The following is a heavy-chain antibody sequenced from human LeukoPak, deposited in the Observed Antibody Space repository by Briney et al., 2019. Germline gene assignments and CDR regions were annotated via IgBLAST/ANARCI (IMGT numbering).Heavy chain of an antibody. D-gene: IGHD6-19*01. J-gene: IGHJ4*02. V-gene: IGHV4-4*07. Sequence: SETLSLTCTVSGGSISSYYWSWIRQPAGKGLEWIGRIYTSGSTNYNPSLKSRVTMSVDTSKNQFSLKLSSVTAADTAVYYCASPAENSSGWYAFDYWGQGTLVTVSS. CDR1: GGSISSYY. CDR2: IYTSGST. CDR3: ASPAENSSGWYAFDY.